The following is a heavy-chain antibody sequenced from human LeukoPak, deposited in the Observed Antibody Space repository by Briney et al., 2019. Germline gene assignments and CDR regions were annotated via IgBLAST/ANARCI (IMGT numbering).Heavy chain of an antibody. Sequence: SETLSLTCTVSGGSISSYYWSWIRQPPGKGLEWIGYIYYSGSTNYNPSLKSRVTISVDTSKNQFSLKLSSVTAADTAVYYCARYRDGYNSGNYWFDPWGQGTLVTVSS. D-gene: IGHD5-24*01. J-gene: IGHJ5*02. CDR3: ARYRDGYNSGNYWFDP. V-gene: IGHV4-59*08. CDR2: IYYSGST. CDR1: GGSISSYY.